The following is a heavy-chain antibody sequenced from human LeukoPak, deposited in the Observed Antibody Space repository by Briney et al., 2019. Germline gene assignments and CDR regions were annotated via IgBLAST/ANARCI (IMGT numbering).Heavy chain of an antibody. CDR3: VASSSGWTFDY. Sequence: GGSLRLSCSASGFTFSSYAMHWVRQAPGKRLEYVSAISSNGGSTYYADSVKGRFTISRDNSKNTLYLQMSSLRAEDTAVYYCVASSSGWTFDYWGQGTLVTVSS. V-gene: IGHV3-64D*06. J-gene: IGHJ4*02. D-gene: IGHD6-19*01. CDR1: GFTFSSYA. CDR2: ISSNGGST.